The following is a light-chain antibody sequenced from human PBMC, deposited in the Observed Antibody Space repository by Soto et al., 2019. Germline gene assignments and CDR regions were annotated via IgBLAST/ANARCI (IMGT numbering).Light chain of an antibody. V-gene: IGLV2-14*01. CDR1: SSDVGNYNY. CDR3: TSYISSFSHV. CDR2: EVS. J-gene: IGLJ1*01. Sequence: QSALTQPASVSGSPGQSITISCTGTSSDVGNYNYVSWYQQRPGKAPKLMIFEVSDRPSGVSDRFSGSKSGNTASLTISGLQADDEADYYCTSYISSFSHVFGTGTKLTVL.